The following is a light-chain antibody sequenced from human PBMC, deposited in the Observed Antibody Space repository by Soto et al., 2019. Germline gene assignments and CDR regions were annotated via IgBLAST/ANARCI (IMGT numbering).Light chain of an antibody. V-gene: IGKV3-15*01. CDR2: RAS. CDR3: QQYTNYPWT. J-gene: IGKJ1*01. Sequence: EIVLTQSPATLSLSPGERATLSCRASQTIYSNVAWYQQRPGQPPRLLIYRASSRATGIPARFSGSGSGTEFTLTISSLQPDDFATYYCQQYTNYPWTFGQGTKVDIK. CDR1: QTIYSN.